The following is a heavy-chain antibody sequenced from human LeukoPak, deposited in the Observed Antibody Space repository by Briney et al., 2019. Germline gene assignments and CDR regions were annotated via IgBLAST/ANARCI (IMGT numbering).Heavy chain of an antibody. CDR2: IYYSGST. CDR3: ARHAYCSGSSCYRFDY. CDR1: GGSISTTTYS. Sequence: SETLSLTCSVSGGSISTTTYSWGWIRQPPGKGLEWIGSIYYSGSTYSNPSVRSRVTMSVDTFRNQFSLKLSSVTAADTAVYYCARHAYCSGSSCYRFDYWGRGALVTVSS. D-gene: IGHD2-2*01. J-gene: IGHJ4*02. V-gene: IGHV4-39*01.